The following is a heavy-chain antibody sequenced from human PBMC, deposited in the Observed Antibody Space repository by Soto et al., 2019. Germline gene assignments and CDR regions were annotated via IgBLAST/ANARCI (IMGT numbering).Heavy chain of an antibody. CDR1: VVSISSGDY. J-gene: IGHJ6*02. CDR2: IYYSGNT. D-gene: IGHD3-3*02. CDR3: ARDAPVALGVPDYRDV. V-gene: IGHV4-31*03. Sequence: KPSETLSLTCTFSVVSISSGDYWSWIRQHPVKGLEWIGYIYYSGNTYYNPSLKSRVSISLDTSKSQFSLKLDSVTAADTAVYYCARDAPVALGVPDYRDVWGQGPRVTVSS.